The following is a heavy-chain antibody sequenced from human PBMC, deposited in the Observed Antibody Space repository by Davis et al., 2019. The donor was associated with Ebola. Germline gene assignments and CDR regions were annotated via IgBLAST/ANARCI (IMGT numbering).Heavy chain of an antibody. V-gene: IGHV3-7*01. CDR2: IKQDGSEK. CDR1: GFTFSSYW. D-gene: IGHD2-2*02. J-gene: IGHJ6*02. CDR3: ANFGDVVPAAIMGYSSLGYYYGMDV. Sequence: GESLKISCAASGFTFSSYWMSWVRQAPGKGLEWVANIKQDGSEKYYVDSVKGRFTISRDNSKNTLYLQMNSLRAEDTAVYYCANFGDVVPAAIMGYSSLGYYYGMDVWGQGTTVTVSS.